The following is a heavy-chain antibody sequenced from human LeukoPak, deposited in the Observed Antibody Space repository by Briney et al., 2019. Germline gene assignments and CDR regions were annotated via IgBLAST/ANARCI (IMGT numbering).Heavy chain of an antibody. V-gene: IGHV3-21*01. Sequence: GGSLRLSCPASGFTFSSYSMNWVRQAPGKGLEWVSSISSSSSYIYYADSVKGRFTISRDNAKNSLYLQMNSLRAEDTAVYYCARGGRWLQFWYFDLWGRGTLVTVSS. CDR3: ARGGRWLQFWYFDL. CDR1: GFTFSSYS. J-gene: IGHJ2*01. CDR2: ISSSSSYI. D-gene: IGHD5-24*01.